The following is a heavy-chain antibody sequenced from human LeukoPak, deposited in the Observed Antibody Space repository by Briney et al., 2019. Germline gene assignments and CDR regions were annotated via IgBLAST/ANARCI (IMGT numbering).Heavy chain of an antibody. CDR2: IFSGGTI. CDR3: ARGPPVAVLYYFEY. J-gene: IGHJ4*02. CDR1: GFTVNSNY. D-gene: IGHD6-19*01. V-gene: IGHV3-53*01. Sequence: SGGSLRLSCAASGFTVNSNYMSWVRQAPGKGLEWVSIIFSGGTIYYADSVKGRFTISRDNSKNTVFLQMNTLRADDTAIYYCARGPPVAVLYYFEYWGQGTLVTVSS.